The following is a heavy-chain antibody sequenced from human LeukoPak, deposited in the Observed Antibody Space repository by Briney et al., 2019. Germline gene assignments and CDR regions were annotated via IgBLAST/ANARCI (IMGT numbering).Heavy chain of an antibody. CDR3: ARVARGSVEPGGGYYFDY. CDR1: GFTFSDFY. Sequence: GGSLRLSCAVSGFTFSDFYMGWIRQAPGQGLEWISYISSSSSYTIYADSVKGRFSTSRDNAENSLYLQVNSLRVEDTAVYYCARVARGSVEPGGGYYFDYWGQGILVTVSS. CDR2: ISSSSSYT. J-gene: IGHJ4*02. D-gene: IGHD2-2*01. V-gene: IGHV3-11*06.